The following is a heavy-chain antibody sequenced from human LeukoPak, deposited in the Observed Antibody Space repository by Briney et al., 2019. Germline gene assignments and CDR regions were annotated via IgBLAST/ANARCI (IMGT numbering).Heavy chain of an antibody. D-gene: IGHD3-16*02. Sequence: GGSLRLSCAASGFTFSDYYMSWIRQAPGKGLEWVSYISSSGSTIYYADSVKGRFTISRDNSKNTLYLQMNSLRAEDTAVYYCARDRLRGLRLGELSLYLGFDYWGQGTLVTVYS. J-gene: IGHJ4*02. CDR1: GFTFSDYY. V-gene: IGHV3-11*04. CDR3: ARDRLRGLRLGELSLYLGFDY. CDR2: ISSSGSTI.